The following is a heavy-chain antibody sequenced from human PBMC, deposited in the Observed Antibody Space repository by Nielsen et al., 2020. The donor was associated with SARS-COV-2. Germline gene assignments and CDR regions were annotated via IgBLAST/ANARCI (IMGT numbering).Heavy chain of an antibody. CDR1: GFTFSASW. J-gene: IGHJ4*02. Sequence: GGSLRLSCAASGFTFSASWMAWARQAPEKGLEWVSSISGGDDSTYYADSVKGRFTISRDNSKNTLYLQMNSLRAEDTAVYYCAKHRWGHFYDSIDYWGQGNLVTVSS. CDR3: AKHRWGHFYDSIDY. CDR2: ISGGDDST. V-gene: IGHV3-23*01. D-gene: IGHD3-22*01.